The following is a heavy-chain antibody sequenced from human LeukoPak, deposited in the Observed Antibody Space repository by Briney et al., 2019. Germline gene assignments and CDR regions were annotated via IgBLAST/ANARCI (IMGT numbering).Heavy chain of an antibody. CDR2: IKQDGSEK. D-gene: IGHD1-26*01. CDR1: GFTFSSYW. J-gene: IGHJ3*02. V-gene: IGHV3-7*04. CDR3: ATEGATTRDAFDI. Sequence: GSLRLSCAASGFTFSSYWMSWVRQAPGKGLEWVANIKQDGSEKYYVDSVKGRFTISRDNAKNSLYLQMNSLRAEDTAVYYCATEGATTRDAFDIWGQGTMVTVSS.